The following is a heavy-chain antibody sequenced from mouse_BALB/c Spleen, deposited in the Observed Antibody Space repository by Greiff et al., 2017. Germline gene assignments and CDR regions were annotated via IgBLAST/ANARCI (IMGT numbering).Heavy chain of an antibody. D-gene: IGHD2-14*01. J-gene: IGHJ4*01. CDR2: IWSGGST. Sequence: VQLQQSGPGLVQPSQSLSITCTVSGFSLTSYGVHWVRQSPGKGLEWLGVIWSGGSTDYNAAFISRLSISKDNSKSQVFFKMNSLQANDTAIYYCARRDRYDTGYDMDYWGQGTSVTVSS. CDR1: GFSLTSYG. CDR3: ARRDRYDTGYDMDY. V-gene: IGHV2-2*02.